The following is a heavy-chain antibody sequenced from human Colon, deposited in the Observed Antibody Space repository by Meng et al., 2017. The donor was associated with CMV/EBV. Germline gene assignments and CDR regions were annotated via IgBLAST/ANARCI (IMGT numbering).Heavy chain of an antibody. CDR1: GYTFTNYA. D-gene: IGHD2-21*02. CDR2: INTNTGNP. J-gene: IGHJ5*02. CDR3: ARSVTNWFDP. Sequence: KVSCKASGYTFTNYAMNWVRQAPGQGLEWMGWINTNTGNPTYAQGFTVRFVFSLDTSVNTAYLQISSLKAEDTAVYYCARSVTNWFDPWGQGTLVTVSS. V-gene: IGHV7-4-1*02.